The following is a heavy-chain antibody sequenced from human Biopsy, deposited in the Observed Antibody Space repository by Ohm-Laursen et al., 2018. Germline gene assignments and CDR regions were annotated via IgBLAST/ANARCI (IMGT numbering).Heavy chain of an antibody. V-gene: IGHV4-59*01. Sequence: TLSLTCTVSGGSLTGDYWSWIRQSPGKGLGWIGSISDTGSTNYSPSLRGRVTISVDTSKKQFSLKVSSVTPADTAVFFCARLYRLDDYWNDDPPDAFDVWGQGTMVTVSS. CDR3: ARLYRLDDYWNDDPPDAFDV. CDR1: GGSLTGDY. J-gene: IGHJ3*01. D-gene: IGHD3-3*01. CDR2: ISDTGST.